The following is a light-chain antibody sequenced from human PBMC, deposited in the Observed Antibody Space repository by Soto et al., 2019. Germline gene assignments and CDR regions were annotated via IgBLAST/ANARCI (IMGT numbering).Light chain of an antibody. CDR2: DAS. CDR3: LQYGISPYT. CDR1: QSVGANY. V-gene: IGKV3-20*01. Sequence: EIVLTQSPGTLSLSTGERATLSCRASQSVGANYLAWYQQKPGRAPRDLIYDASSRATDIPDRFSGSGSGTDFTLTVSGLEPEDFAVYYCLQYGISPYTFGQGTKLEIK. J-gene: IGKJ2*01.